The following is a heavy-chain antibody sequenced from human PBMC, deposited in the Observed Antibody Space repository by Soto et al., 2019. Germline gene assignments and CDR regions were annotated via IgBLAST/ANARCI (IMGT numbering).Heavy chain of an antibody. CDR2: IYYTGIT. V-gene: IGHV4-30-4*01. J-gene: IGHJ5*02. CDR3: AREERKGIISWFDP. Sequence: PSETLSLTCTVSGGSVSGVDYFWSWIRQSPGKGLEWIGYIYYTGITHLNPSLKSRLTMAVDTSKNEFSLKLTSVSAADTAAYFCAREERKGIISWFDPWGQGTPVT. D-gene: IGHD2-21*01. CDR1: GGSVSGVDYF.